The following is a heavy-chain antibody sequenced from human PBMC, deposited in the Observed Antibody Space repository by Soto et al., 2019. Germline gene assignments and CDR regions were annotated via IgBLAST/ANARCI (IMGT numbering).Heavy chain of an antibody. CDR2: ISSSGSST. D-gene: IGHD1-26*01. CDR3: AKAGDVFYFDY. CDR1: GFSFSTSA. Sequence: EVQLLESGGGLVQPGGSLRLSCAASGFSFSTSAMSWVRQAPGKGLEWVSSISSSGSSTYYADSVKGRFTISRDSSQNTLYLQMDSLRVEDTAVYYCAKAGDVFYFDYRGQGTLVTVSS. J-gene: IGHJ4*02. V-gene: IGHV3-23*01.